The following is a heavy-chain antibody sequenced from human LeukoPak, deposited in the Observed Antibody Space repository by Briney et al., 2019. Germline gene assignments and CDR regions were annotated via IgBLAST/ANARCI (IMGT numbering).Heavy chain of an antibody. D-gene: IGHD2-15*01. J-gene: IGHJ6*03. Sequence: SETLSLTCAVHGGSFSGYYWSWIRQPPGKGLEWIGEINHSGSTNYNPSLKSRVTISVDTSKNQFSLKLSSVTAADTAVYYCASPGGSRRNYYYYMDVWGKGTTVTVSS. CDR1: GGSFSGYY. V-gene: IGHV4-34*01. CDR3: ASPGGSRRNYYYYMDV. CDR2: INHSGST.